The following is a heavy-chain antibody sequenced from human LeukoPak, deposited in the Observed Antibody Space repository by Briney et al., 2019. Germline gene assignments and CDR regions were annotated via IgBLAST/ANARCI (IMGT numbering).Heavy chain of an antibody. CDR1: GFTFSSYS. CDR2: ISGSGGST. CDR3: AKAFWAVAGMKAFDI. V-gene: IGHV3-23*01. J-gene: IGHJ3*02. Sequence: PGGSLRLSYAASGFTFSSYSMNWVRQAPGKGLEWVSAISGSGGSTYYADSVKGRFTISRDNSKNTLYLQMNSLRAEDTAVYYCAKAFWAVAGMKAFDIWGQGTMVTVSS. D-gene: IGHD6-19*01.